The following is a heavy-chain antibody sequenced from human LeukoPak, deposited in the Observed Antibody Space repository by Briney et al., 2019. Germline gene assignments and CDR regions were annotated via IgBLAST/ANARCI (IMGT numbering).Heavy chain of an antibody. D-gene: IGHD4-17*01. CDR3: ARDSRSTLQGNGDYRIMDV. J-gene: IGHJ6*04. CDR2: IKEDGREK. CDR1: GFTFSSYW. Sequence: PGGSLRLSCAASGFTFSSYWMSWVRQAPGKGLEWVGNIKEDGREKYFVDSVKGRFTISRDNAKNSLYLQMNSLRAEDTAVYYCARDSRSTLQGNGDYRIMDVWGKGTTVTVSS. V-gene: IGHV3-7*01.